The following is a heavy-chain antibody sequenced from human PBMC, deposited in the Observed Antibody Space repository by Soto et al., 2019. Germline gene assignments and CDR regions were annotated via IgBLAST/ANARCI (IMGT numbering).Heavy chain of an antibody. CDR1: GYTFTSYG. J-gene: IGHJ6*02. CDR2: ISAYNGNT. D-gene: IGHD3-10*01. Sequence: QVQLVQSGAEVKKPGASVKVSCKDSGYTFTSYGISWVRQAPGQGLEWMGWISAYNGNTNYPTKLQGSVTMTTDRSTGTAYMELRSLRSDDTDVYYCARDSELWFGEFAYYYYGMDVCGRGTTFTVSS. V-gene: IGHV1-18*01. CDR3: ARDSELWFGEFAYYYYGMDV.